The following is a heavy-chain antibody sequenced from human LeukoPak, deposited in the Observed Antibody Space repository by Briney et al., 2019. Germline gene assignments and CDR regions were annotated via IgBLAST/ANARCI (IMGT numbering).Heavy chain of an antibody. Sequence: ASVKVSCKASGYTFTSYDINWVRQATGQGLEWMGWMNPNSGNTGYAQKFQGRVTMTRNTSISTTYMELSSLRSEDTAVYYCARGSILRSLEWLRPNWFDPWGQGTLVTVSS. CDR2: MNPNSGNT. V-gene: IGHV1-8*01. J-gene: IGHJ5*02. D-gene: IGHD3-3*01. CDR1: GYTFTSYD. CDR3: ARGSILRSLEWLRPNWFDP.